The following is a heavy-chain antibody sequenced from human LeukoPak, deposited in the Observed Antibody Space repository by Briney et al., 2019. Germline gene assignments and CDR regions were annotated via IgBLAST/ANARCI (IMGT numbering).Heavy chain of an antibody. CDR3: AREKGYYGSGSYADY. CDR1: GFTVSSNY. CDR2: ISSSGSTI. D-gene: IGHD3-10*01. Sequence: GGSLRLSCAASGFTVSSNYMSWVRQAPGKGLEWVSYISSSGSTIYYADSVKGRFTISRDNAKNSLYLQMNSLRAEDTAVYYCAREKGYYGSGSYADYWGQGTLVTVSS. V-gene: IGHV3-11*04. J-gene: IGHJ4*02.